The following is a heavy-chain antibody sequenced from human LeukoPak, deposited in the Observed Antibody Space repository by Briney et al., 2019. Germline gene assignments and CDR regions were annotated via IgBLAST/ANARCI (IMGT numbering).Heavy chain of an antibody. D-gene: IGHD2-15*01. V-gene: IGHV3-64*01. CDR3: ARARRDCSGGTCFSYYFDN. J-gene: IGHJ4*02. CDR1: GFTFSNYA. Sequence: GGSLRLSCAASGFTFSNYAIHWVRHAPGKGRECVSAISSIEGRIYYAHSVKGRFTISRDNSKNMVSLQMGSLSAEDMAVYYCARARRDCSGGTCFSYYFDNWGQGTLVTVSP. CDR2: ISSIEGRI.